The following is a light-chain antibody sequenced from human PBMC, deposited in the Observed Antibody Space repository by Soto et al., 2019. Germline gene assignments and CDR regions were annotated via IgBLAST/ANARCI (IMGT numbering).Light chain of an antibody. CDR3: SSYTSSCTLYV. CDR2: DVS. V-gene: IGLV2-14*01. J-gene: IGLJ1*01. CDR1: SSDVGGYNY. Sequence: QSVLTQPASVSGSPGQSITISCTGTSSDVGGYNYVSWYQQHPGKAPKLMIYDVSNRPSGVSNRFSGSKSGNTASLTISGLQAEDEADYYCSSYTSSCTLYVFGTGTKVTVL.